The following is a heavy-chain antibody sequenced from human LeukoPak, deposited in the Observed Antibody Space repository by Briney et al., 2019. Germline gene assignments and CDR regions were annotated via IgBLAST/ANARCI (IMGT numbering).Heavy chain of an antibody. J-gene: IGHJ4*02. Sequence: SETLSLTCTVSGTSISGDYWSWIRQPPGKGLEWIGYVYFTGNTNYNPSLKSRVTISMDTSNNQISLTVTSVTAADTAVYYCARHPFSSPFDFWGQGTLVAVS. V-gene: IGHV4-59*08. CDR2: VYFTGNT. CDR1: GTSISGDY. CDR3: ARHPFSSPFDF. D-gene: IGHD2/OR15-2a*01.